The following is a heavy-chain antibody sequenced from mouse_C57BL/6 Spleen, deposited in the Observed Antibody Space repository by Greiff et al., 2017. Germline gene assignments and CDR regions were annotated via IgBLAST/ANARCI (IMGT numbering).Heavy chain of an antibody. CDR1: GFTFSSYA. CDR3: ARDFPTTVVPSFDY. V-gene: IGHV5-4*01. D-gene: IGHD1-1*01. J-gene: IGHJ2*01. CDR2: ISDGGSYT. Sequence: EVHLVESGGGLVKPGGSLKLSCAASGFTFSSYAMSWVRQTPEKRLEWVATISDGGSYTYYPDNVKGRFTISRDNAKNNLYLQMSHLKSEDTAMYYCARDFPTTVVPSFDYWGQGTTLTVSS.